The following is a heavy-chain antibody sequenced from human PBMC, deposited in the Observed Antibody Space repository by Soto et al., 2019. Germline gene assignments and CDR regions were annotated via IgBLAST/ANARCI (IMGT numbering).Heavy chain of an antibody. CDR3: ARGGMVRGVSIPPRLAGDSFAY. CDR1: GFTFSSYS. D-gene: IGHD3-10*01. CDR2: ISSSSSYI. J-gene: IGHJ4*02. V-gene: IGHV3-21*01. Sequence: EVQLVESGGGLVKPGGSLRLSCAASGFTFSSYSMHWVRQAPGKGLEWVSSISSSSSYIDYADSVKGRFTISRDNSTNCLCLHMNSLRAEDAAVYYCARGGMVRGVSIPPRLAGDSFAYWGQRSLVTVSS.